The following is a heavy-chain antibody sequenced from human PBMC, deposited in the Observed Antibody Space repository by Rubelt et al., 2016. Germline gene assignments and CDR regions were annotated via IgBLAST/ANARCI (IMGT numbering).Heavy chain of an antibody. CDR2: ILYDGSDK. CDR1: GFSFSSHG. Sequence: GGSLRLSCAASGFSFSSHGMNWVRQAPGRGLEWVAFILYDGSDKKYGDSVKGRFTISRDNYKNTLYLQMNSLRAEDTAVYYCAKDRTKMGILEWLFLGGMDVWGQGTTVTVSS. CDR3: AKDRTKMGILEWLFLGGMDV. J-gene: IGHJ6*02. D-gene: IGHD3-3*01. V-gene: IGHV3-30*02.